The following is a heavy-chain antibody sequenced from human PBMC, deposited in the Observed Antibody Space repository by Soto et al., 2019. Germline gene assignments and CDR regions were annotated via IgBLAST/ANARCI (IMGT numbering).Heavy chain of an antibody. V-gene: IGHV4-59*01. CDR2: VYHSGTP. CDR3: ATRPPGRTFSGVFDY. CDR1: GGSISSYY. J-gene: IGHJ4*02. Sequence: QVQLQESGPGLVKPSETLSLTCTVSGGSISSYYWSWIRQSPGKGPEWIGYVYHSGTPNYNPSLESRVTMSIDTSKNQFSLKLIAVTAADTAVYYCATRPPGRTFSGVFDYWSQGTLVTVSS. D-gene: IGHD3-10*01.